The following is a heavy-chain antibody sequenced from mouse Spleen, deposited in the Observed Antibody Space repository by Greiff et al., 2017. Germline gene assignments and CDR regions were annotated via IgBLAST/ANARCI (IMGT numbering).Heavy chain of an antibody. CDR3: ARRSSGYGIDY. J-gene: IGHJ2*01. Sequence: VQLQQSGPELVKPGASVKISCKTSGYTFTEYTMHWVKQSHGKSLEWIGVINPNYGTTSYNQKFKGKATLTVDQSSSTAYMQLNSLTSEDSAVYYCARRSSGYGIDYWGQGTTLTVSS. D-gene: IGHD3-1*01. CDR2: INPNYGTT. V-gene: IGHV1-39*01. CDR1: GYTFTEYT.